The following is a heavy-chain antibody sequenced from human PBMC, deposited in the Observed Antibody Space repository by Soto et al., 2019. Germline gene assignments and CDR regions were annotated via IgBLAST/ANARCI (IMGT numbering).Heavy chain of an antibody. Sequence: VASVKVSCKASGYTFTSYAMHWVRQAPGQRLEWMGWINAGNGNTKYSQKFQGRVTITRDTSASTAYMELSSLRSEDTAVYYCARDPLYCSSTSCYYYYYYGMDVWGQGTTVTVSS. CDR1: GYTFTSYA. CDR3: ARDPLYCSSTSCYYYYYYGMDV. J-gene: IGHJ6*02. CDR2: INAGNGNT. V-gene: IGHV1-3*01. D-gene: IGHD2-2*01.